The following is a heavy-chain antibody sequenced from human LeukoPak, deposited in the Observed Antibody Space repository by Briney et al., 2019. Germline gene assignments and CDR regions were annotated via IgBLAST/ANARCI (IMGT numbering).Heavy chain of an antibody. CDR3: ARVLPHRHLRYGYYRRRGYAFDI. CDR1: GGSISSGGYY. D-gene: IGHD4-17*01. Sequence: PSQTLFLTCTVSGGSISSGGYYWSWIRQHPGKGLEWIGYIYYSGSTYYNPSLKSRVIISVDTSKNQFSLKLSSVTAADTAVYYCARVLPHRHLRYGYYRRRGYAFDIWGQGTMVTVSS. V-gene: IGHV4-31*03. CDR2: IYYSGST. J-gene: IGHJ3*02.